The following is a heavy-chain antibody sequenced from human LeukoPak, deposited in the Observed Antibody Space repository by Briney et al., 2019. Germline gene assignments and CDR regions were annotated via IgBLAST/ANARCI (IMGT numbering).Heavy chain of an antibody. D-gene: IGHD4-17*01. J-gene: IGHJ4*02. CDR1: GLPFRTFG. CDR3: AGGTVPRNY. Sequence: GGPLRPSCQASGLPFRTFGLNWVRRAPGKGLEWVANIKQDGSEKYYVDSVKGRFTISRDNAKNSLYLQMNTLRAEDTAVYFCAGGTVPRNYWGQGTLVTVSS. CDR2: IKQDGSEK. V-gene: IGHV3-7*01.